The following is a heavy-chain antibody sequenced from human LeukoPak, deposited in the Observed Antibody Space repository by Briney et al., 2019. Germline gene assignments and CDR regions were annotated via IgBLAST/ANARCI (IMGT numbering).Heavy chain of an antibody. CDR3: AKKSSTGLDP. CDR2: FSGSGGST. D-gene: IGHD2-2*01. CDR1: GFTFSSYA. J-gene: IGHJ5*02. V-gene: IGHV3-23*01. Sequence: GGSLRLSCAASGFTFSSYAMSWVRQAPGKGLECISGFSGSGGSTYYADSVKGRFTISRDNSKNTLYLQMNTLRAEDTAVYYCAKKSSTGLDPWGQGTLVTVSS.